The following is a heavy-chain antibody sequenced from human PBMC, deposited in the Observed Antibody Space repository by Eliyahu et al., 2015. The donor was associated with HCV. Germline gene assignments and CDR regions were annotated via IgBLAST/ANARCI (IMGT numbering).Heavy chain of an antibody. CDR3: ARDIPPHKRHLPSNYLDF. V-gene: IGHV1-69*04. Sequence: QVQLVQSGAEVRPPGSSIKVSCKTIGDAFGALGVSWVRQAPGQGLEWIGRVIPILDIRDYAQKFQGRVTISADKATTTAYLEVSRLRSDDTAVYYCARDIPPHKRHLPSNYLDFWGQGTLVTVSS. CDR2: VIPILDIR. J-gene: IGHJ4*02. CDR1: GDAFGALG. D-gene: IGHD2-21*01.